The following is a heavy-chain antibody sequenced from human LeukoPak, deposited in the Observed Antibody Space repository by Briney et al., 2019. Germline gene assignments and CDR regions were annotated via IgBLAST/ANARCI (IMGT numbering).Heavy chain of an antibody. D-gene: IGHD3-10*01. CDR3: AQYGHGSGSYISY. CDR1: GFIFSNFA. CDR2: IRASGSAT. Sequence: GGSLRLSCAASGFIFSNFAMTWVRQAPGKGLEWVSGIRASGSATYYAASVKGRFTISRDNSKNTLYLQMNSLRAEDTAVYYCAQYGHGSGSYISYWGQGTLVTVSS. J-gene: IGHJ4*02. V-gene: IGHV3-23*01.